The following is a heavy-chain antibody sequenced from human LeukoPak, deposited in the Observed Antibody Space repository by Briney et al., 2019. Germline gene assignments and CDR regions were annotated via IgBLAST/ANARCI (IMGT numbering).Heavy chain of an antibody. CDR3: AKDKPLPYLDY. CDR1: GFTFSSYS. J-gene: IGHJ4*02. CDR2: ISSSSSTI. Sequence: SGGSLRLSCAASGFTFSSYSMNWVRQAPGKGLEWVSYISSSSSTIYYADSVKGRFTISRDNAKNSLYLQMNSLRAEDTAVYYCAKDKPLPYLDYWGQGTLVTVSS. V-gene: IGHV3-48*04.